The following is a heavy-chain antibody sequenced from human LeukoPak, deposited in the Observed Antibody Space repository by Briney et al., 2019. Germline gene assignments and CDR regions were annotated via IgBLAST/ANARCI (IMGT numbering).Heavy chain of an antibody. CDR2: IKHGGFT. CDR3: ARLRTLSFTIPAD. Sequence: SETLSLTCAVSGVSLSGYYWSWIRQPPGKGLDWIGEIKHGGFTTYNPSLKSRVTISVDTSKNQFSLKLTSLTASDTAVYYCARLRTLSFTIPADWGQGTLVTVSS. D-gene: IGHD3-3*01. CDR1: GVSLSGYY. J-gene: IGHJ4*02. V-gene: IGHV4-34*01.